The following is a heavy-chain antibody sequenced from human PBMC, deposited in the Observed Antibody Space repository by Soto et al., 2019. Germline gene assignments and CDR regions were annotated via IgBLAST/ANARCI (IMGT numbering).Heavy chain of an antibody. J-gene: IGHJ4*02. D-gene: IGHD7-27*01. CDR1: GYTFPSYY. CDR2: ISPSGGRT. V-gene: IGHV1-46*03. Sequence: ASVKVSCKASGYTFPSYYMHWLRQAPGQGLEWMGIISPSGGRTSYAQKFQGRVTMTRDTSTSTVYMELSSLRSEDTAVYYCARDSDGGNWGAPSHWGQGSLVTVSS. CDR3: ARDSDGGNWGAPSH.